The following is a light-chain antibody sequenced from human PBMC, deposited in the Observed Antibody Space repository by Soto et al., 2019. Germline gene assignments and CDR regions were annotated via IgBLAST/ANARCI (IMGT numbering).Light chain of an antibody. V-gene: IGLV2-14*01. Sequence: QSALTQPASVSGSPVQSITISCTGSSSDVGAYNYVSWYQQQPGKAPRLMIYEVTNRPSGVSNRFSGSKSGNTASLTISGLRAEDEADYYCSSYTSGSTLVVFGGGTKLTVL. J-gene: IGLJ2*01. CDR1: SSDVGAYNY. CDR2: EVT. CDR3: SSYTSGSTLVV.